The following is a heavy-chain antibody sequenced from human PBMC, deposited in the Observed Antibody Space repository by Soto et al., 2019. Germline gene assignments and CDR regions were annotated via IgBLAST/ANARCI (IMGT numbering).Heavy chain of an antibody. V-gene: IGHV1-3*01. J-gene: IGHJ4*02. D-gene: IGHD3-22*01. CDR1: GYTFTSYG. CDR3: ARGGYFDCRKFLAY. Sequence: ASVKVSCKASGYTFTSYGINWVRQAPGRGLEWMGWINAGNGNTQYSQKFQGRVIIDRDTSASTAYMELSSLRSEDTAVYYCARGGYFDCRKFLAYWGLGTLVTVSS. CDR2: INAGNGNT.